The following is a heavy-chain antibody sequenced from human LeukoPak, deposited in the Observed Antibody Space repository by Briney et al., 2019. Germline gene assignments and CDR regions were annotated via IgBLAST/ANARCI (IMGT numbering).Heavy chain of an antibody. CDR2: ISPSGSIS. J-gene: IGHJ5*02. Sequence: GGTLRLSCAASGFTFSSHGISWVRQAPGKGLEWVSGISPSGSISYYADSVKGRFTISRDNSKNTVSLQMNSLRAEDTALYYCARDLDWGAFDAWGQGTLVTVSS. CDR3: ARDLDWGAFDA. V-gene: IGHV3-23*01. CDR1: GFTFSSHG. D-gene: IGHD3-9*01.